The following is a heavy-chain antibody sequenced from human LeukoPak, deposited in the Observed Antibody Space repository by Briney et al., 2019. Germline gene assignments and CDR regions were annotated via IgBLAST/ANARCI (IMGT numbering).Heavy chain of an antibody. CDR1: GYTFTGYY. CDR2: INPNSGGT. J-gene: IGHJ4*02. D-gene: IGHD2-2*01. CDR3: ARRRSSTSCYFDY. V-gene: IGHV1-2*06. Sequence: ASVKVSCKASGYTFTGYYMHWVRQAPGQGLEWMGRINPNSGGTNYAQKFQGRVTMTRDTSISTAYMELSRLRSDDTAVYYCARRRSSTSCYFDYWGQGTLVTVSS.